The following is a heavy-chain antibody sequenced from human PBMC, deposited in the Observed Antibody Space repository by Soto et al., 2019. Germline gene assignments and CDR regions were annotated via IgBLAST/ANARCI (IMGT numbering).Heavy chain of an antibody. CDR3: ARDLVGLTHFDY. V-gene: IGHV4-59*01. J-gene: IGHJ4*02. CDR2: IYYLGRT. CDR1: GDSISTYY. Sequence: QVQLQESGPGLVKPSETLSLTCTVSGDSISTYYWNWVRQPLGKGLEWIGYIYYLGRTNYNPSLRSRVTMSLDTYKNQISLNLNSVTAAYTAVYYCARDLVGLTHFDYWGQGILVTVSS. D-gene: IGHD2-8*02.